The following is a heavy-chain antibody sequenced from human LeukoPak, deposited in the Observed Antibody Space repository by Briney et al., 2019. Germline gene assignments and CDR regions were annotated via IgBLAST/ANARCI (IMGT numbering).Heavy chain of an antibody. CDR1: GGSISSYY. CDR3: ARERSVAAAGTTYCYYGIDF. CDR2: IYYSGST. J-gene: IGHJ6*02. Sequence: SETLALTCTVSGGSISSYYWSWIRQPPGKGLEWIGYIYYSGSTNYNPSLKSRVTISVDTSKNQSSLKLSSVTAADTAVYYCARERSVAAAGTTYCYYGIDFWGQGTTVTVSS. D-gene: IGHD6-13*01. V-gene: IGHV4-59*01.